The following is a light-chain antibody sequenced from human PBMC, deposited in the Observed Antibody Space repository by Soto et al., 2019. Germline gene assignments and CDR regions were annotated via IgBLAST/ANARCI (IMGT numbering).Light chain of an antibody. CDR2: GAS. CDR3: QQFYNWPRT. Sequence: EIVMTQSPGTLSVSPGERATLSCRASQSVSSNLAWYQQKPGQAPRLLIYGASTRATGIPARFSGSGSETEFTPTISSLQSEDFAVYYCQQFYNWPRTFGQGTKV. CDR1: QSVSSN. J-gene: IGKJ1*01. V-gene: IGKV3-15*01.